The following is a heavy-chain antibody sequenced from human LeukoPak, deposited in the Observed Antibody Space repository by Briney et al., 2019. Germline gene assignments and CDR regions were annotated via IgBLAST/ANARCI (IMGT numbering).Heavy chain of an antibody. D-gene: IGHD2-8*01. V-gene: IGHV4-39*07. CDR2: IYYSGSI. Sequence: SETLSLTCTVSGGSISSSSYYWGWIRQPPGKGLEWIGSIYYSGSIFDNPSLKSRVTISVDTSKNEISLKLSFVTAADTAVYYCARASAGVQFFHHWGQGTLVTVSS. CDR1: GGSISSSSYY. J-gene: IGHJ1*01. CDR3: ARASAGVQFFHH.